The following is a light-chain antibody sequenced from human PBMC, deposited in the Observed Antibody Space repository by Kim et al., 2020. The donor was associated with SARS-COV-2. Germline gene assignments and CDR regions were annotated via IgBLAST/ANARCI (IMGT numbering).Light chain of an antibody. V-gene: IGLV3-21*04. Sequence: VAPGKTAKITCWEMRSIRVHWYQQKTCRASVLVIYSDSDRPSGIPEQFSGSNSGNMATLTISGVEVGDEADYYCQVWDSRSDYYVFGTGTKVTVL. CDR1: RSIR. J-gene: IGLJ1*01. CDR2: SDS. CDR3: QVWDSRSDYYV.